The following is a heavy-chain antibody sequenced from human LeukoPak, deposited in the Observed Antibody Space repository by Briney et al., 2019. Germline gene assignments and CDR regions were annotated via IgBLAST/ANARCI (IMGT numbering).Heavy chain of an antibody. D-gene: IGHD6-19*01. CDR3: ARPSSGWYGS. Sequence: PGRSLRLSCAASGFTFSRYAMHWVRQAPGKGLVWVSRISTDGSSTTYADSVRGRFTISRDNPKNPLYLQMDSLRAEDTAVYYCARPSSGWYGSWGQGTLVTVSS. V-gene: IGHV3-74*01. J-gene: IGHJ4*02. CDR1: GFTFSRYA. CDR2: ISTDGSST.